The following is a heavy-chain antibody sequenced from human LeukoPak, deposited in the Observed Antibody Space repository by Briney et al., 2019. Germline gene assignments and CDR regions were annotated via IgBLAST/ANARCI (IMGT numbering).Heavy chain of an antibody. V-gene: IGHV1-18*01. J-gene: IGHJ5*02. D-gene: IGHD2-21*02. CDR1: GYAFTSYG. CDR3: ARDLARIVVVTANWFDP. Sequence: ASVKVSCKASGYAFTSYGISWVRQAPGQGLEWMGWISAYNGNTNYAQKLQGRVTMTTDTSTSTAYMELRSLRSDDTAVYYCARDLARIVVVTANWFDPWGQGTLVTVSS. CDR2: ISAYNGNT.